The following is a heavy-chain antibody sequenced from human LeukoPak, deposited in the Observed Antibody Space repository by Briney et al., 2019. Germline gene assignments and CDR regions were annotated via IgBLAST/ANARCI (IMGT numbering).Heavy chain of an antibody. J-gene: IGHJ4*02. Sequence: GGSLRLSCAASGFTFSSYALSWVRQAPGKGLEWVANIKQDGSEKYYVDSVKGRFTISRDNAKNSLYLQMNSLRAEDTAVYYCARTSGLLWFGEFTRRIHFDYWGQGTLVTVSS. CDR1: GFTFSSYA. V-gene: IGHV3-7*01. CDR3: ARTSGLLWFGEFTRRIHFDY. CDR2: IKQDGSEK. D-gene: IGHD3-10*01.